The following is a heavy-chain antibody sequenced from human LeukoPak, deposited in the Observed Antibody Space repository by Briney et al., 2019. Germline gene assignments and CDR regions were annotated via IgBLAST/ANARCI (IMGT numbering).Heavy chain of an antibody. CDR1: GYTFTSYD. V-gene: IGHV1-8*01. Sequence: ASVKVSCKASGYTFTSYDINWVRQATGQGLEWMGWMNPNSGNTGYAQKFQGRVTMTRNTSISTAYMELSSLRSEDTAVYYCATDSGSSYYFDYWGQGTLVTVSS. D-gene: IGHD1-26*01. J-gene: IGHJ4*02. CDR2: MNPNSGNT. CDR3: ATDSGSSYYFDY.